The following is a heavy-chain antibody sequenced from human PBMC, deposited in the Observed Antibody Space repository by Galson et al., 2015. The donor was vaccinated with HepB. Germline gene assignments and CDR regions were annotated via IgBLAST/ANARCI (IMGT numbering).Heavy chain of an antibody. D-gene: IGHD2-2*02. CDR3: ARHGPIPQYYYYGMDV. CDR2: IYYSGST. CDR1: GGSISSYY. Sequence: TLSLTCTVSGGSISSYYWSWIRQPPGKGLEWIGYIYYSGSTNYNPSLKSRVTISVDTSKNQFSLKLSSVTAADTAVYYCARHGPIPQYYYYGMDVWGQGTTVTVSS. J-gene: IGHJ6*02. V-gene: IGHV4-59*08.